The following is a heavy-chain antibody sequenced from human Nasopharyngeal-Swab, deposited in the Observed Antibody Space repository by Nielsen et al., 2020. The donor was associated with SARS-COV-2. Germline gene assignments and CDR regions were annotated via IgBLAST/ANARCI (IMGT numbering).Heavy chain of an antibody. CDR2: ISSSSSYI. CDR1: GFPVSSNY. V-gene: IGHV3-21*01. Sequence: GESLKISCAASGFPVSSNYMNWVRQAPGKGLEWVSSISSSSSYIYYADSVKGRFTISRDNAKNSLYLQMNSLRAEDTAVYYCARGCVLTGPTCNYYGMDVWGQGTTVTVSS. D-gene: IGHD3-9*01. CDR3: ARGCVLTGPTCNYYGMDV. J-gene: IGHJ6*02.